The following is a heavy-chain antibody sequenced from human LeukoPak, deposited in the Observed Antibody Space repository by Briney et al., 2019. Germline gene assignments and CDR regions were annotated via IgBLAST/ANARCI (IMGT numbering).Heavy chain of an antibody. CDR1: GDSMSGYY. D-gene: IGHD5-12*01. CDR2: VYDTGMT. V-gene: IGHV4-59*01. J-gene: IGHJ4*02. Sequence: PSETLSLTCGVSGDSMSGYYWSWIRQPPGKGLEWIVFVYDTGMTTYPAKTNYNPSLAGRVTMSMDTSKNQFSLKLSSVTAADSAVYFCARGHGYNNGYPYFDSWGQGTLVSVSS. CDR3: ARGHGYNNGYPYFDS.